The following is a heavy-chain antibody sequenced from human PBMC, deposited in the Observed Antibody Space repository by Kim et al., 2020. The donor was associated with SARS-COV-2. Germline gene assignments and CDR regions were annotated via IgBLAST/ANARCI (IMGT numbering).Heavy chain of an antibody. CDR1: GFTFSSYS. V-gene: IGHV3-21*04. Sequence: GGSLRLSCAASGFTFSSYSMNWVRQAPGKGLEWVSSISSSSSYIYYADSVKGRFTISRDNAKNSLYLQMNSLRAEDTAVYYCAREAMYYYDRSGAFDIWGQGTMVTVSS. J-gene: IGHJ3*02. CDR2: ISSSSSYI. CDR3: AREAMYYYDRSGAFDI. D-gene: IGHD3-22*01.